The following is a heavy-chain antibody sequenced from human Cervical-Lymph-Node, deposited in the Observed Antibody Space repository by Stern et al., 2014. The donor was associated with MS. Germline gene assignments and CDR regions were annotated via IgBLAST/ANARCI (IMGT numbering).Heavy chain of an antibody. CDR2: IFNTGST. CDR3: ARDGDWDWLDT. J-gene: IGHJ5*01. CDR1: GGSISSGGYY. Sequence: QLQLQESGPGLVKPSQTLSLTCSVSGGSISSGGYYWSWIRQHPGKGLEWIGYIFNTGSTYYNPSLKSRVSISVDTSKNQFSLKLSSVTAADTAVYYCARDGDWDWLDTWGHGTLVTVSS. V-gene: IGHV4-31*03. D-gene: IGHD2-21*02.